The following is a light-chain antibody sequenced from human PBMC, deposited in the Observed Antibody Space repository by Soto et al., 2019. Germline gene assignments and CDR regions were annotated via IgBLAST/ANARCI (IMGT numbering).Light chain of an antibody. J-gene: IGLJ3*02. CDR3: SSYTGTNMGV. V-gene: IGLV2-14*01. Sequence: QSAPTQPASVSGSPGQSITISCTGISSDVGGYKYVSWYQQHPGKAPKLMIYDVSNRPSGVSNRFSGSKSGNTASLSISGLQAEDEADYYCSSYTGTNMGVFGGGTQLTVL. CDR1: SSDVGGYKY. CDR2: DVS.